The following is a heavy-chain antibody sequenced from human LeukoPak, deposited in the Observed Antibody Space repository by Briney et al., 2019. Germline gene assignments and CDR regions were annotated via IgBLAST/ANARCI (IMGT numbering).Heavy chain of an antibody. D-gene: IGHD3-3*01. Sequence: ASVKVSCKVSGYTGIELSMHWVRQAPGKGLEWMGGFDPEDGETIYAQKFQGRVTMTEDTSTDTAYMELSSLTSEDTAVYYCATHTIFGAVTYAFHIWGRGTLVTVSS. V-gene: IGHV1-24*01. CDR1: GYTGIELS. J-gene: IGHJ3*02. CDR3: ATHTIFGAVTYAFHI. CDR2: FDPEDGET.